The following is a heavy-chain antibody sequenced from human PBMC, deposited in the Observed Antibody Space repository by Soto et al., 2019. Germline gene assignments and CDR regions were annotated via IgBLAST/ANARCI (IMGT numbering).Heavy chain of an antibody. CDR1: GYTFTSYA. CDR3: ARVLAYSSSWYPMGLDY. Sequence: ASVKVSCKASGYTFTSYAMHWVRQAPGQRLEWMGWINAGNGNTKYSQKFQGRVTITRDTSASTAYMELSSLRSEDTAVYYCARVLAYSSSWYPMGLDYWGQGTLVTVSS. D-gene: IGHD6-13*01. CDR2: INAGNGNT. V-gene: IGHV1-3*01. J-gene: IGHJ4*02.